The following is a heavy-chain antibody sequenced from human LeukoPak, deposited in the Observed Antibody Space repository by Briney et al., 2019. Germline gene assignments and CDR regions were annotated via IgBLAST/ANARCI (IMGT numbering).Heavy chain of an antibody. Sequence: GSLRLSCAASGFTVSSNYMSWIRQPPGKGLEWIGSIYYSGSAYYNPSLKSRVTISVDTSKNQFSLKLSSVTAADTAVYYCARGVGYSYGSGFDPWGQGTLVTVSS. CDR2: IYYSGSA. CDR3: ARGVGYSYGSGFDP. D-gene: IGHD5-18*01. V-gene: IGHV4-39*07. J-gene: IGHJ5*02. CDR1: GFTVSSNY.